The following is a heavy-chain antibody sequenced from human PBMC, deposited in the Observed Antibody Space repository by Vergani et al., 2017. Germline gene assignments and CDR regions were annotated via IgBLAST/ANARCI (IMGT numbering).Heavy chain of an antibody. J-gene: IGHJ6*03. CDR1: GYTFTSYD. Sequence: QVQLVQSGAEVKKPGASVTVSCKASGYTFTSYDINWVRQATGQGLEWMGWMNPNSGNTGYAQKFQGRVTMTRNTSISTAYMELSSLRSEDTAVYYCARTYYDFWSGYYHYYYMDVWGKGTTVTVSS. V-gene: IGHV1-8*01. CDR2: MNPNSGNT. D-gene: IGHD3-3*01. CDR3: ARTYYDFWSGYYHYYYMDV.